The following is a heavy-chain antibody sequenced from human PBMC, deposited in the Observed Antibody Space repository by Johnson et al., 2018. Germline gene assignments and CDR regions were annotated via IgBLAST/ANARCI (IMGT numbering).Heavy chain of an antibody. CDR2: ISSSGSYT. Sequence: VQLVESGGGLVKPGGSLRLSCEASGFTFSTSVMNWVRQAPGKWLECVSSISSSGSYTYYADSLKGRFTISRDNAKNSLFLQMNSLRGDDTAVYYCVRGGYIGNYWGVRDAFDIWGQGTMVTVSS. CDR1: GFTFSTSV. D-gene: IGHD1-26*01. V-gene: IGHV3-21*01. CDR3: VRGGYIGNYWGVRDAFDI. J-gene: IGHJ3*02.